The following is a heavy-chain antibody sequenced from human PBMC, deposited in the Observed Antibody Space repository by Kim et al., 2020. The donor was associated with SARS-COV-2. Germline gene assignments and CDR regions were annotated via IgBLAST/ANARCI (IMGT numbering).Heavy chain of an antibody. J-gene: IGHJ3*01. Sequence: SETLSLTCTVSNGSTSTNNYYWGWIRQPPGKGLEWVGSIHNSVNIYYSPSLKGRVTISVDTSQNQFSLRLTSVTAADTAVYYCARCEVGYFDDAFDVWGQGAMVTVSS. D-gene: IGHD3-9*01. CDR3: ARCEVGYFDDAFDV. V-gene: IGHV4-39*01. CDR2: IHNSVNI. CDR1: NGSTSTNNYY.